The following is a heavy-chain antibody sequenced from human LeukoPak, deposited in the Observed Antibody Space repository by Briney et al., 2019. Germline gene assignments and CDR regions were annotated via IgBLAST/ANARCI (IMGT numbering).Heavy chain of an antibody. V-gene: IGHV1-8*01. CDR1: GYTFTSYD. CDR2: MNPNSGNT. J-gene: IGHJ4*02. CDR3: ARYMHSSSWPPLDC. Sequence: ASVKVSRKASGYTFTSYDINWVRQATGQGLEWMGWMNPNSGNTGYAQKFQGRVTMTRNTSISTAYMELSSLRSEDTAVYYCARYMHSSSWPPLDCWGQGTLVTVSS. D-gene: IGHD6-13*01.